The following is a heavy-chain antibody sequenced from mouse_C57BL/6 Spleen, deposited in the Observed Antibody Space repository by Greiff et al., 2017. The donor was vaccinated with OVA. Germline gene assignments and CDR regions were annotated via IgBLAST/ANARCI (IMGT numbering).Heavy chain of an antibody. D-gene: IGHD3-1*01. J-gene: IGHJ2*01. Sequence: EVKLMESGGGLVKPGGSLKLSCAASGFTFSSYAMSWVRQTPEKRLEWVATISDGGSYTYYPDNVKGRFTISRDNAKNSLYLQMSHLKSEDTAMYDGAREGSGTRGDYWDYWGQGTTLTVSS. CDR2: ISDGGSYT. CDR3: AREGSGTRGDYWDY. CDR1: GFTFSSYA. V-gene: IGHV5-4*01.